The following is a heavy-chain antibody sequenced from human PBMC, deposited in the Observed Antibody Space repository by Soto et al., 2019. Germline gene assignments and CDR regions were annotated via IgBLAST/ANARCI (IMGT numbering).Heavy chain of an antibody. Sequence: SETLSLTXTVSGGSISSGGYYWSWIRQHPGKGLEWIGYIYYSGSTYYNPSLKSRVTISVDTSKNQFYLKLSSVTAADTAVYYCARDSIAARRYYYYYGMDVWGQGTTVTVSS. D-gene: IGHD6-6*01. CDR2: IYYSGST. CDR1: GGSISSGGYY. V-gene: IGHV4-31*02. J-gene: IGHJ6*02. CDR3: ARDSIAARRYYYYYGMDV.